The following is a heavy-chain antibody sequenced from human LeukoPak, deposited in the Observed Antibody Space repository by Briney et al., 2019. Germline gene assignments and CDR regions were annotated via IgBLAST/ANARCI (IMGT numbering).Heavy chain of an antibody. D-gene: IGHD2-2*01. V-gene: IGHV1-3*01. CDR3: ARDLREGYQLLYWFDP. CDR1: GYTFTSYA. J-gene: IGHJ5*02. Sequence: GASVKVSCKASGYTFTSYAMHWVRQAPGQRLEWMGWINAGNGNTKYSQKFQGRVTITRDTSASTAYMGLSSLRSEDTAVYYCARDLREGYQLLYWFDPWGQGTLVTVSS. CDR2: INAGNGNT.